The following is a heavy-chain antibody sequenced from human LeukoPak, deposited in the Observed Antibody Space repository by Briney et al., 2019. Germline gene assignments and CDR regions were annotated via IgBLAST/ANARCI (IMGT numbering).Heavy chain of an antibody. CDR1: GDSISSSHYY. V-gene: IGHV4-39*02. Sequence: SETLSLTCTVPGDSISSSHYYWGWIRQSPGKGLEWIGSIYSGGGTHYNPSLNSRVTIFLDTSKNRFSLNLISVTATDTAVYYCVRDYSNFVQGDWGQGTLVTVSS. CDR3: VRDYSNFVQGD. D-gene: IGHD4-11*01. J-gene: IGHJ4*02. CDR2: IYSGGGT.